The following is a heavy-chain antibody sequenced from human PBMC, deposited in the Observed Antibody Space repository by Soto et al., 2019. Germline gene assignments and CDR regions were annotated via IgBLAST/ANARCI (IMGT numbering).Heavy chain of an antibody. CDR1: GFLVTVYF. CDR3: ARDLRISSINCFDF. D-gene: IGHD6-6*01. J-gene: IGHJ5*01. Sequence: GGSLRLSCTASGFLVTVYFMSWIRPPPGKSMEWLAYIYGSRDYANYADSEKGRISSTRDNAKNSVFLQMNNIRADATAVHYRARDLRISSINCFDFWGRGTLVTVSS. CDR2: IYGSRDYA. V-gene: IGHV3-11*06.